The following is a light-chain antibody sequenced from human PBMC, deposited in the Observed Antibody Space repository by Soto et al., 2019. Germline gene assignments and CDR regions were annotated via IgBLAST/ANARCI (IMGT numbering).Light chain of an antibody. CDR1: QSVSNN. V-gene: IGKV3-15*01. J-gene: IGKJ1*01. Sequence: EIVMTQSPVTLSVSPGERATLSCRASQSVSNNLAWYQQKPGQAPRLLIYGASTRATGIPARFSGSGSGTEFTLTISSLQSEDFAVYYCQQYNNWPPTFGQGTKVEIK. CDR3: QQYNNWPPT. CDR2: GAS.